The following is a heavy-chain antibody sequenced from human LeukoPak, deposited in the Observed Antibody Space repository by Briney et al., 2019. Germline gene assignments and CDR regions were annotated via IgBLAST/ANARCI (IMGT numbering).Heavy chain of an antibody. CDR3: ASPRVGGKAFDI. CDR2: INSNSGGT. CDR1: GYTFTGYY. Sequence: ASVKVSCKASGYTFTGYYMHWVRQAPGQGLEWMGWINSNSGGTNYAQKFQGRVTMTRDTSISTAYMELSRLRSDDTAVYYCASPRVGGKAFDIWGQGTMVTVSS. J-gene: IGHJ3*02. D-gene: IGHD1-26*01. V-gene: IGHV1-2*02.